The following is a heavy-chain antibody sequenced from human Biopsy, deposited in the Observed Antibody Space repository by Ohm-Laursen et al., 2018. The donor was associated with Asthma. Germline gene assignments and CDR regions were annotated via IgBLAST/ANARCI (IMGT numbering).Heavy chain of an antibody. D-gene: IGHD3-3*01. V-gene: IGHV4-39*01. CDR1: GGSMTPTSHY. J-gene: IGHJ6*02. CDR3: ARRITIFGVVQKDHGMDA. Sequence: TLSLTCVVSGGSMTPTSHYWDWIRQAPGKGLEWIGYISYGGKTSYNPSLKNRVTISGDTSKNQFSLRLTSVTAADTAVYFCARRITIFGVVQKDHGMDAWGQGTTVIVSS. CDR2: ISYGGKT.